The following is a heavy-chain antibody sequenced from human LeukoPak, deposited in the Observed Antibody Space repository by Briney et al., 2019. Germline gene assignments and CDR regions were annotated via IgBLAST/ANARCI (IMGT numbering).Heavy chain of an antibody. CDR1: GYTFTGYY. CDR2: INPNSCDT. V-gene: IGHV1-2*02. J-gene: IGHJ4*02. D-gene: IGHD2-21*01. Sequence: ASVKVSCKASGYTFTGYYMHGVRQAPGQGLEWMGWINPNSCDTKCAQKFQGRVTMTRDTSIGTAYMELSRLTSADTDVYYCARSQIPDFWGQGTLVTVSS. CDR3: ARSQIPDF.